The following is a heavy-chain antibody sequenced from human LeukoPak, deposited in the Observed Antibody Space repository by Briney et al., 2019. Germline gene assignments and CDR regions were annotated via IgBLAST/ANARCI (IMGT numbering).Heavy chain of an antibody. D-gene: IGHD3-22*01. Sequence: ASVKVSCKASGYTFTSYGISWVRQAPGQGLEWLGWISTYNGHPNSPQKLQDRVTLTTDTSTGTAYMELRSLRSDDTAVYYCAREYYYDGSGYYWFDPWGQGTLVTVSS. V-gene: IGHV1-18*01. CDR1: GYTFTSYG. J-gene: IGHJ5*02. CDR2: ISTYNGHP. CDR3: AREYYYDGSGYYWFDP.